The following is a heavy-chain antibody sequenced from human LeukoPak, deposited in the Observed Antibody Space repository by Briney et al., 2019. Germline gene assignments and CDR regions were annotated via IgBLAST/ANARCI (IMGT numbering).Heavy chain of an antibody. V-gene: IGHV4-39*07. CDR1: GGSMNSSIYY. D-gene: IGHD3-9*01. CDR3: ARDGSDAFDEIDL. J-gene: IGHJ4*02. CDR2: VYYTGST. Sequence: SETLSLTCSVSGGSMNSSIYYWAWLRQPPGKGLEWIGNVYYTGSTYYKSSLKSRVTISLDMSKNHFSLKLSSVTAADTAVYFCARDGSDAFDEIDLWGQGTLVTVSS.